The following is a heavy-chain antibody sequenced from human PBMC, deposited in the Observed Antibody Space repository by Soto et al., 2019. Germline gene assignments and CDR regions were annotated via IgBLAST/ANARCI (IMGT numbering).Heavy chain of an antibody. J-gene: IGHJ4*02. CDR1: GYTFTSYA. CDR2: INAGNGNT. V-gene: IGHV1-3*01. CDR3: ARDNYYGSGIVPYYFDY. Sequence: GASVKVSCKASGYTFTSYAMHWVRQAPGQRLEWMGWINAGNGNTKYSQKFQGRVTITRDTSASTAYMELSSLRSEDTAVYYCARDNYYGSGIVPYYFDYWGQGTQVTVSS. D-gene: IGHD3-10*01.